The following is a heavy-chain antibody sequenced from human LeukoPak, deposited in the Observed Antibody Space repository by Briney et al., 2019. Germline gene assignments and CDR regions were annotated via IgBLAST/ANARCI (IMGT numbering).Heavy chain of an antibody. Sequence: SGGSLRLSSAASGFTFSSYSMNWVRQAPGKGLEWVSSISSSSSYIYYADSVKGRFTISRDNAKNSLYLQMNSLRAEDTAVYYCARGLYDILTPFDYWGQGTLVTVSS. V-gene: IGHV3-21*01. CDR1: GFTFSSYS. CDR3: ARGLYDILTPFDY. D-gene: IGHD3-9*01. CDR2: ISSSSSYI. J-gene: IGHJ4*02.